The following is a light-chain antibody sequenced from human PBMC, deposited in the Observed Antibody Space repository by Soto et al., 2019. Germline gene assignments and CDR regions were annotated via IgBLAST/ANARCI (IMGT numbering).Light chain of an antibody. J-gene: IGKJ2*01. Sequence: EIVLTQSPGTLSLSPGERATLSCRASQSVSSSYLAWYQQKPGQAPRLLIYDASSRATGIPDRFSGSGSGTGFTLTISRLEPEDFAVYFCQQYRSSPYTFGQGTKLEIK. V-gene: IGKV3-20*01. CDR1: QSVSSSY. CDR2: DAS. CDR3: QQYRSSPYT.